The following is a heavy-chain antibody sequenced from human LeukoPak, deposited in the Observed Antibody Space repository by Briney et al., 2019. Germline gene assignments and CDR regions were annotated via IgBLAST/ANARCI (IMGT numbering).Heavy chain of an antibody. CDR2: IIPIFGTA. J-gene: IGHJ3*02. Sequence: ASVKVSCKASGGTFSSYAISWVRQAPGQGLEWMGGIIPIFGTANYAQKLQGRVTITTDESTSTAYMELSSLRSEDTAVYYCARASIFGVVLDAFDIWGQGTMVTVSS. V-gene: IGHV1-69*05. CDR3: ARASIFGVVLDAFDI. CDR1: GGTFSSYA. D-gene: IGHD3-3*01.